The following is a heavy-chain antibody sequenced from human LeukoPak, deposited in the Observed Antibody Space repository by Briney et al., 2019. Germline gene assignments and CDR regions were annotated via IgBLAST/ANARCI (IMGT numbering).Heavy chain of an antibody. CDR1: GGSFSAYK. CDR3: ARDLLSYCSGGSCYSGNWFDP. V-gene: IGHV4-34*01. CDR2: IDHSGST. D-gene: IGHD2-15*01. Sequence: SETLSLTCAVYGGSFSAYKWNWLRQTPGKGLEWIGEIDHSGSTTYNPSLKSRVTMSVDTSKNQFSLKLSSVTAADTAVYYCARDLLSYCSGGSCYSGNWFDPWGQGTLVTVSS. J-gene: IGHJ5*02.